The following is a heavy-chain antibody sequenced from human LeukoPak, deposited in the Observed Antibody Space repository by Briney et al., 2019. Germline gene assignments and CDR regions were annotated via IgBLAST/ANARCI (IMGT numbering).Heavy chain of an antibody. D-gene: IGHD3-22*01. J-gene: IGHJ3*02. CDR2: IYYSGRT. CDR3: ARATLSYDSSGLDAFDI. Sequence: KPSETLSLTCSVSGGSISSYYWSWIRQPPGKGLEWIGYIYYSGRTSYNPSLKSRVTISVDTSKNQFSLTPSSVTAADTAVYYCARATLSYDSSGLDAFDIWGQGTMVTVSS. V-gene: IGHV4-59*12. CDR1: GGSISSYY.